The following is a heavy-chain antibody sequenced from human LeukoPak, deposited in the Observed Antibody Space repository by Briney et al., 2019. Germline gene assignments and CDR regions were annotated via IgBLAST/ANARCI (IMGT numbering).Heavy chain of an antibody. CDR3: AREGYCSSTSCYGRFFDY. J-gene: IGHJ4*02. V-gene: IGHV3-30-3*01. CDR2: ISYDGSNK. CDR1: GFTFSSYA. D-gene: IGHD2-2*01. Sequence: GGSLRLSCAASGFTFSSYAMHWVRQAPGKGLEWVAVISYDGSNKYYADSVKGRFTISRDNSKNTLYLQMNSLRAEDTAVYYCAREGYCSSTSCYGRFFDYWGQGTLVTVSS.